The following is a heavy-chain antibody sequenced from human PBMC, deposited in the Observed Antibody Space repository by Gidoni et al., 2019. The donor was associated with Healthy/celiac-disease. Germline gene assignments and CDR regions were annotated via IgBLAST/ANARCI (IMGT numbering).Heavy chain of an antibody. V-gene: IGHV4-59*01. Sequence: HVQLQESGPRLLNPSETLSLSCTVSGGSISRYYWSWIRQPPRKGLEWIGYIYYSGSNNYNPSLKSRVTISVDTSKNQFSLKLSSVTAADTAVYYCARVGYSSGWYGEDNWFDPWGQGTLVTVSS. J-gene: IGHJ5*02. CDR1: GGSISRYY. D-gene: IGHD6-19*01. CDR3: ARVGYSSGWYGEDNWFDP. CDR2: IYYSGSN.